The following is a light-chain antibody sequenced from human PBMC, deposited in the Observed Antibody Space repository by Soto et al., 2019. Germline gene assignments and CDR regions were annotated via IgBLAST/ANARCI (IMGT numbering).Light chain of an antibody. V-gene: IGKV3-20*01. CDR2: DAS. CDR3: QQCAYSPLT. CDR1: QSVGNNY. J-gene: IGKJ4*01. Sequence: EIVLTQSPGTLSLSPGERATLSCRASQSVGNNYLAWYQQKPGQPPRLLIYDASSRATGIPDRFSGSGSGTDFTLTISRLEPEDCAVYYCQQCAYSPLTFGGGTKVEIK.